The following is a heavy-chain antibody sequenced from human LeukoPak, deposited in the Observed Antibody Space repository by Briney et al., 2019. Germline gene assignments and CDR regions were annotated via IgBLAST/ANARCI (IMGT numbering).Heavy chain of an antibody. CDR2: ISYDGGNK. CDR1: GFTFSSHA. CDR3: ASGRSQQLVAGFDY. V-gene: IGHV3-30*14. Sequence: GGSLRLSCAVSGFTFSSHAMSWVRQAPGKGLEWVAVISYDGGNKHCADSVKGRFTISRDNSKNTLYLQMNSLRGEDTAVYYCASGRSQQLVAGFDYWGQGTLVTVSS. D-gene: IGHD6-13*01. J-gene: IGHJ4*02.